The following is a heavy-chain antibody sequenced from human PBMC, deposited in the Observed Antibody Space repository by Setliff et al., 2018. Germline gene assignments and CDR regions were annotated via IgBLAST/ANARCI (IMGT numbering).Heavy chain of an antibody. D-gene: IGHD2-15*01. Sequence: PSETLSLTCAVSDDSTRNNNYFWAWIRQPPGKGLEWIGFMYHNGDTHYNPSLKSRVSLSVDTSKRQVSLKLNTATAADTAVYYCARGTYANSWARFDFWGRGTLVTVSS. CDR1: DDSTRNNNYF. CDR2: MYHNGDT. CDR3: ARGTYANSWARFDF. V-gene: IGHV4-30-4*08. J-gene: IGHJ4*02.